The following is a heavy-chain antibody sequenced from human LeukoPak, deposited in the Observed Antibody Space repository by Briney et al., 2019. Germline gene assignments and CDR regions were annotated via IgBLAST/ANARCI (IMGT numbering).Heavy chain of an antibody. J-gene: IGHJ4*02. CDR3: ARHMATNPVGAENEGFDY. CDR1: GVSFSSCCYY. D-gene: IGHD5-24*01. V-gene: IGHV4-39*01. Sequence: PSETLRLTCAVSGVSFSSCCYYWVWIRQPPGKGLEWIGSIYYSGSTYYNPSLKSRVTISVDASKNQFSLKLSSVTAADTAVYYCARHMATNPVGAENEGFDYWGPGTLVTVSS. CDR2: IYYSGST.